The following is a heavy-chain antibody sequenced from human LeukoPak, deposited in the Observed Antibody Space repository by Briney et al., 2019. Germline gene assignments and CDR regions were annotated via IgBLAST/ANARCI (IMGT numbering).Heavy chain of an antibody. CDR1: GFTFSGYW. CDR2: IKQDGSEK. J-gene: IGHJ4*02. V-gene: IGHV3-7*01. CDR3: AIHTGSSSWRTFDS. Sequence: GGSLRLSCAASGFTFSGYWMSWVRQAPGKGREWVANIKQDGSEKYYVDSVNGRFTISRDNAKNSLYLQMNSLRGEDTALYYCAIHTGSSSWRTFDSWGQGTLVTVSS. D-gene: IGHD6-13*01.